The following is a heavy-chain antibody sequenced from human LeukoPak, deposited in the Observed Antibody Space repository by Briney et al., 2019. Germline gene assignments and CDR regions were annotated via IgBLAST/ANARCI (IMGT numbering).Heavy chain of an antibody. D-gene: IGHD3-10*01. CDR2: INPNSGGT. CDR1: GYTFTSYY. V-gene: IGHV1-2*02. J-gene: IGHJ3*02. Sequence: ASVKVSCKASGYTFTSYYMHWVRQAPGQGLEWMGWINPNSGGTNYAQKFQGRVTMTRDTSISTAYMELSRLRSDDTAVYYCARWFGELWGAFDIWGQGTMVTVSS. CDR3: ARWFGELWGAFDI.